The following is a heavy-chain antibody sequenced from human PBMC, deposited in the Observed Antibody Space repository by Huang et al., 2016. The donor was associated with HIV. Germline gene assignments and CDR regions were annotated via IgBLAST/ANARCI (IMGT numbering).Heavy chain of an antibody. CDR2: ISYDGSNK. CDR3: ALKGDSSGWEYFRH. D-gene: IGHD6-19*01. J-gene: IGHJ1*01. CDR1: GFIFSNYG. V-gene: IGHV3-30*03. Sequence: QVQLVESGGGVVQPGRSLRLSCAASGFIFSNYGMHWVRPAPGKGMEGVGLISYDGSNKYYTDSGKGRFSISRDNSKNTLYLQMNSLRAEDTAVYYCALKGDSSGWEYFRHWGQGTLVTVSS.